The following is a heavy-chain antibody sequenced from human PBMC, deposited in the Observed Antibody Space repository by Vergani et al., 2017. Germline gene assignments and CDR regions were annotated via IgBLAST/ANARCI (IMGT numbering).Heavy chain of an antibody. CDR3: ARSIRGIAAGGYFDY. CDR2: IYYSGST. CDR1: GGSIRSSSYY. V-gene: IGHV4-39*01. J-gene: IGHJ4*02. D-gene: IGHD6-25*01. Sequence: QLQLQESGPGLVKPSETLSLTCTVSGGSIRSSSYYWGWIRQPPGKGLEWIGGIYYSGSTYYNPSLKSRVTISVDTAKNQFSLKLSSVTAADTAVYYCARSIRGIAAGGYFDYWGQGTLVTVSS.